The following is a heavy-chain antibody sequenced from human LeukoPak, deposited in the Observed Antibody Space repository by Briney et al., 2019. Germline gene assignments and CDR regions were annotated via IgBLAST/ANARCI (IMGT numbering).Heavy chain of an antibody. J-gene: IGHJ4*02. Sequence: NPSETLSLTCTVSGGSISSYYWSWIRQPPGKGLEWIGYIYYSGSTNYNPSLKSRVTISVDTSKNQFSLQLSSVTAADTAVYYCANGYSYGHFDYWGQGTLLTVSS. D-gene: IGHD5-18*01. CDR1: GGSISSYY. V-gene: IGHV4-59*01. CDR3: ANGYSYGHFDY. CDR2: IYYSGST.